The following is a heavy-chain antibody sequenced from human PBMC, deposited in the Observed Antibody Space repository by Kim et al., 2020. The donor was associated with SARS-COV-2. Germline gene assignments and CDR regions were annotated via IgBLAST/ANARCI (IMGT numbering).Heavy chain of an antibody. Sequence: SETLSLTCTVSGGSISSYYWSWIRQPPGKGLEWIWYIYYSGSTNYNPSLKSRVTISVDTSKNQFSLKLSSVTAADTAVYYCSRGIVVVAAAIFAFYIWG. J-gene: IGHJ3*02. CDR2: IYYSGST. CDR1: GGSISSYY. V-gene: IGHV4-59*01. D-gene: IGHD2-2*01. CDR3: SRGIVVVAAAIFAFYI.